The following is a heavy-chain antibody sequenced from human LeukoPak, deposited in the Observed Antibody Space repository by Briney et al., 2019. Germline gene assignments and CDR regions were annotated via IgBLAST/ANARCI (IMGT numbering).Heavy chain of an antibody. V-gene: IGHV4-34*01. CDR1: GGSFSGYY. J-gene: IGHJ4*02. CDR3: ARLDSSGYCHY. Sequence: PSETLSLTCAVYGGSFSGYYWSWIRQPPGKGLEWIGEINHSGSTNYNPSLKSRVTISVDTSKSQFSLKLSSVTAADTAVYYCARLDSSGYCHYWGQGTLVTVSS. D-gene: IGHD3-22*01. CDR2: INHSGST.